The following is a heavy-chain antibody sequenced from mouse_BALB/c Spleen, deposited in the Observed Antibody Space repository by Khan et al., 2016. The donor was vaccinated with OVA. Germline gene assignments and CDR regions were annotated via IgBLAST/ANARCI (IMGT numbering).Heavy chain of an antibody. CDR1: GDSITSGY. J-gene: IGHJ3*01. D-gene: IGHD2-14*01. V-gene: IGHV3-8*02. Sequence: EVQLQESGPSLVKPSQTLSLTCSVTGDSITSGYWSWIRKFPGNKLEYMGYMIYSGNTYYNPSLKSRISLTRHTYKNQYYLQLNSVTTEDTATYYCARSTYRYAFAYWGQGTLVTVSA. CDR2: MIYSGNT. CDR3: ARSTYRYAFAY.